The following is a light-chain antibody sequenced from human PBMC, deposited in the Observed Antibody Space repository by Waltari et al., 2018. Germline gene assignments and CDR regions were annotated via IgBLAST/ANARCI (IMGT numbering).Light chain of an antibody. V-gene: IGLV3-21*04. CDR1: NIGSYS. J-gene: IGLJ1*01. CDR3: QVWHAAIDPGV. Sequence: SYVLTQPPSVSVAPGETARITCGGDNIGSYSVHWYQQKPGQAPVLVIFYDSHRPSGLPERFSGSNTGNTATLTITSVEAGDEANYYCQVWHAAIDPGVFGTGTEVSVL. CDR2: YDS.